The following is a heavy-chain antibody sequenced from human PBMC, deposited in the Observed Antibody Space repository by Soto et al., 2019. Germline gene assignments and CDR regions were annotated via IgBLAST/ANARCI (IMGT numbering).Heavy chain of an antibody. CDR3: LCRSGAGRYYYYGMDV. CDR1: GGTFSSYA. V-gene: IGHV1-69*01. D-gene: IGHD3-10*01. J-gene: IGHJ6*02. CDR2: IIPIFGTA. Sequence: QVQLVQSGAEVKKPGSSVKVSCKASGGTFSSYAISWVRQAPGQGLEWMGGIIPIFGTANYAQKFQGRVTITADESTSTAYMELRRLRSEDTDVYDCLCRSGAGRYYYYGMDVWGQGTTVTVSS.